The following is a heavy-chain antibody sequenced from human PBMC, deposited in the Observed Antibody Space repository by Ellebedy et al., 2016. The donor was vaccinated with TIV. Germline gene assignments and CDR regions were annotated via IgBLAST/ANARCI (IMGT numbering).Heavy chain of an antibody. J-gene: IGHJ4*02. CDR2: TYYRSKWYN. CDR1: GDSVASKSAA. Sequence: MPSETLSLTCAISGDSVASKSAAWTWRRKSPWRGLECLGRTYYRSKWYNEYAVSVESRITINSDTSKNQFSLQLSSVTPEDTAIYYCAREIRAYDSWGQGTLVTVSS. V-gene: IGHV6-1*01. CDR3: AREIRAYDS.